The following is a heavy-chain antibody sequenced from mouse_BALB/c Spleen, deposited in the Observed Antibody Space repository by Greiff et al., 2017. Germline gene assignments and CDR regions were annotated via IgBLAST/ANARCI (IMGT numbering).Heavy chain of an antibody. J-gene: IGHJ3*01. Sequence: EVKLMESGAELVKPGASVKLSCTASGFNIKDTYMHWVKQRPEQGLEWIGRIDPANGNTKYDPKFQGKATITADTSSNTAYLQLSSLTSEDTAVYYCARVAITTRAWYAYWGQGTLVTVSA. D-gene: IGHD2-4*01. CDR1: GFNIKDTY. V-gene: IGHV14-3*02. CDR3: ARVAITTRAWYAY. CDR2: IDPANGNT.